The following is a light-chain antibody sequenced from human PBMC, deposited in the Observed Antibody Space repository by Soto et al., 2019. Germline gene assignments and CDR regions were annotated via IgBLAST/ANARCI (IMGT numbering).Light chain of an antibody. V-gene: IGLV2-23*02. Sequence: QSALTQPASVSGSPGQSITISCTGTSSYVGSDNLVSWFHQHPGKAPKLLIYEVNMRPSGVSNRFSGSKSGNTASLTISGLQAEDEADYYCSSARSYIHVVFGGGTKLTVL. CDR1: SSYVGSDNL. CDR3: SSARSYIHVV. CDR2: EVN. J-gene: IGLJ2*01.